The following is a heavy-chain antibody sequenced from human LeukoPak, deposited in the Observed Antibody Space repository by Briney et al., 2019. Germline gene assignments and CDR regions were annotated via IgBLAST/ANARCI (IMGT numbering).Heavy chain of an antibody. J-gene: IGHJ4*02. V-gene: IGHV4-38-2*02. CDR3: ARGSALAQAVMFDY. Sequence: KPSETLSLTCTVSGYSISSGYYWGWIRQPPGKGLEWTGSIDHSGSTYYNPSLKSRITISVDTSKNQFSLKLSSVTAADTAVFYCARGSALAQAVMFDYWGQGTLVTVSS. CDR2: IDHSGST. CDR1: GYSISSGYY. D-gene: IGHD6-19*01.